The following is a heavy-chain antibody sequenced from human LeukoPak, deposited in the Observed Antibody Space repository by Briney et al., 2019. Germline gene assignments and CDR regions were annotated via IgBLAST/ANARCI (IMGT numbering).Heavy chain of an antibody. CDR1: GFTFDDYA. J-gene: IGHJ4*02. D-gene: IGHD5-12*01. Sequence: GGSLRLSCAASGFTFDDYAMHWVRQAPGKGLEWVSGISWNSGSIGYADSVKGRFTISRDNAKNSLYLQMNSLRAEDTAVYYCARDVLPHTGMVATVDYWGQGTLVTVSS. CDR2: ISWNSGSI. V-gene: IGHV3-9*01. CDR3: ARDVLPHTGMVATVDY.